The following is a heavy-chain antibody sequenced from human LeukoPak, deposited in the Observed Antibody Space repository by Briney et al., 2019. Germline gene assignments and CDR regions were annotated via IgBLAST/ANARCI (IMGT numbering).Heavy chain of an antibody. J-gene: IGHJ3*02. D-gene: IGHD6-19*01. CDR2: ISWNSGSI. Sequence: PGGSLRLSCAASGFTFDDYAMHWVRQAPGKGLEWVSGISWNSGSIGYADSVKGRFTISRDNAKNSLYLQMNSLRAEDTALYYCAKDIRSGWHGDHAFDIWGQGTMVTVSS. V-gene: IGHV3-9*01. CDR3: AKDIRSGWHGDHAFDI. CDR1: GFTFDDYA.